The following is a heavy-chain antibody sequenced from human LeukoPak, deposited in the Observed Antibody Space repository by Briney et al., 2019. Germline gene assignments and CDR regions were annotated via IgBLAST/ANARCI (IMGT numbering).Heavy chain of an antibody. Sequence: SSETLSLTCAVYGGSISSYYWSWIRQPPGKGLEWIGYIYYSGSTNYNPSLKSRVTISVDTSKNQFSLKLSSVTAADTAVYYCARHFTWGYDYWGQGTLVTVSS. CDR1: GGSISSYY. CDR3: ARHFTWGYDY. D-gene: IGHD7-27*01. V-gene: IGHV4-59*08. J-gene: IGHJ4*02. CDR2: IYYSGST.